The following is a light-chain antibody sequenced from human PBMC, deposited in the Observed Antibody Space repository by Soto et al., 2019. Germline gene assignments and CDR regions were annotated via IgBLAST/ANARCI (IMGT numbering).Light chain of an antibody. CDR3: QHYAHNSPIT. CDR1: QNVANY. Sequence: ELVLTQSPATLSLSPGERATLSCRASQNVANYLDWYQQKPGQAPRLLIYESSNRATGIAARFSGSGSGTDFTLTISRLEPEDFALYYCQHYAHNSPITFGQGTRLEIK. CDR2: ESS. J-gene: IGKJ5*01. V-gene: IGKV3-11*01.